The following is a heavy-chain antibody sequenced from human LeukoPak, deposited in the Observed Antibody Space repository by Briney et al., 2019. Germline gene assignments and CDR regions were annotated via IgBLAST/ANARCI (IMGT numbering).Heavy chain of an antibody. Sequence: SETLSLTCAVYGGSFSGYYWSWIRQPPGKGLEWIREINHSGGTNYNPSLKSRVTISVDTSKNQFSLKLSSVTAADTAVYYCARGGNSKDFDYWGQGTLVTVSS. V-gene: IGHV4-34*01. CDR1: GGSFSGYY. CDR3: ARGGNSKDFDY. J-gene: IGHJ4*02. D-gene: IGHD4-23*01. CDR2: INHSGGT.